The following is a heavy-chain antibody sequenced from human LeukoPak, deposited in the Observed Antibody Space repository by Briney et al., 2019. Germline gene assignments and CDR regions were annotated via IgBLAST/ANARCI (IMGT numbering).Heavy chain of an antibody. V-gene: IGHV3-21*01. CDR2: ISSSSDYI. Sequence: GGSLRLSCVASEFTFMTSWMSWVRQAPGKGLEWVSSISSSSDYIYYADSMKGRFTISRDNAKNSLYLQMNSLRAEDTAVYYCAKEYGYDYNYYYSMDVWGKGTTVTISS. CDR3: AKEYGYDYNYYYSMDV. J-gene: IGHJ6*03. D-gene: IGHD1-1*01. CDR1: EFTFMTSW.